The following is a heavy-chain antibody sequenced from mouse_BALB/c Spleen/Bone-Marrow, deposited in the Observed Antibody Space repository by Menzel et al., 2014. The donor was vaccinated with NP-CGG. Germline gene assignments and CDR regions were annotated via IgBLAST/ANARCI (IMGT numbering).Heavy chain of an antibody. Sequence: QVQLQQSGAELVKPGASVKLSCKASGYTFTSYYMYWVKQRPGQGLEWIGVINHSNGYTNFNEKFKSKATLTVDKSSSTAYMQLSSLTSEDSAVYYCTREGAYWGQGTLGAVAA. CDR1: GYTFTSYY. CDR3: TREGAY. CDR2: INHSNGYT. J-gene: IGHJ3*01. V-gene: IGHV1S81*02.